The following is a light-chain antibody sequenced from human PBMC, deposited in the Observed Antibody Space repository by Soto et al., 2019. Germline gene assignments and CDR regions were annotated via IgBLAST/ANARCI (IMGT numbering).Light chain of an antibody. CDR3: QQSGTSPFT. V-gene: IGKV3-20*01. J-gene: IGKJ3*01. Sequence: EIVLTQSPGTLSLSPGERVTLSCRASQSVSSTYLAWYQQKPGQAPRLLIYGASGRATGIPDRFSGSGSGTDFTLTISRLEPEDFAVYYCQQSGTSPFTFGPGTKVDIK. CDR2: GAS. CDR1: QSVSSTY.